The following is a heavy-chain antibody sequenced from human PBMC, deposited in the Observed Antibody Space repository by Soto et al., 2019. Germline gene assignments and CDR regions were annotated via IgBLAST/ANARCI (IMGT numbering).Heavy chain of an antibody. D-gene: IGHD3-9*01. CDR1: GYSFTTYW. CDR3: ARQDFDVLTGPNTYYFDY. Sequence: GESLKISCETSGYSFTTYWIAWVRQLPGTGLEWMGTIYPGDSDTRYSPSFQGQVTISADKSISTAHLQWRSLKASDTAIYYCARQDFDVLTGPNTYYFDYWGQGTLVTVSS. V-gene: IGHV5-51*01. J-gene: IGHJ4*02. CDR2: IYPGDSDT.